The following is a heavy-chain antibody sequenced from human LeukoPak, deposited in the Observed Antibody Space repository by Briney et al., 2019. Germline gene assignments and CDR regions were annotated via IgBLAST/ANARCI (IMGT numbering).Heavy chain of an antibody. CDR2: IYYSGST. CDR3: ARHFWSSGYFSMDV. J-gene: IGHJ6*03. Sequence: PSETLSLTCAVSGYSISSSYYWSWIRQPPGKGLEWIGYIYYSGSTNYNQSLKSRVTISVDTSKNQFSLKLSSVTAADTAVYYCARHFWSSGYFSMDVWGKGTTVTVSS. CDR1: GYSISSSYY. D-gene: IGHD3-3*01. V-gene: IGHV4-59*08.